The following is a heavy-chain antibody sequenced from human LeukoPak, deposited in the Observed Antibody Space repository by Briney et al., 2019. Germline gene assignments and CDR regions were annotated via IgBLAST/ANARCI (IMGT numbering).Heavy chain of an antibody. V-gene: IGHV3-7*01. J-gene: IGHJ6*02. D-gene: IGHD3-3*01. CDR3: ARVEYYDFWSGQYYYHYYGMDV. CDR2: VKQDGSEK. CDR1: GFTFSSYW. Sequence: PGGSLRLSCAASGFTFSSYWMSWVRQAPGKGLEWVANVKQDGSEKYYVDSVKGRFTISRDNAKNSLYLQMNSLRAEDTAVYYCARVEYYDFWSGQYYYHYYGMDVWGQGTTVTVSS.